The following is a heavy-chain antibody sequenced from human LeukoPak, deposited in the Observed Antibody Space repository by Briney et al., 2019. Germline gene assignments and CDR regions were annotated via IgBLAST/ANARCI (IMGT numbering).Heavy chain of an antibody. D-gene: IGHD3-16*01. J-gene: IGHJ6*03. Sequence: SETLSLTCAVSDYSISSGYYWGWIRQPPGKGLEWIGHIYHSGSTYYNPSLKSRVTISVDTSKNQFSLKLSSVTAADTAVYYCASGGPTQAGFEAADYYYYMDVWGKGTTVTVSS. CDR1: DYSISSGYY. CDR2: IYHSGST. CDR3: ASGGPTQAGFEAADYYYYMDV. V-gene: IGHV4-38-2*01.